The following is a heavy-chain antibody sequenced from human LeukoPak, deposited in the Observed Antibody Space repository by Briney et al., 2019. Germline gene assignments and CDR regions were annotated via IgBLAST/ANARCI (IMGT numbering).Heavy chain of an antibody. CDR1: GFTFSSYS. CDR2: IRYDGSNK. J-gene: IGHJ4*02. CDR3: AADYYDSSGYQIQDRYY. D-gene: IGHD3-22*01. Sequence: GGSLRLSCAASGFTFSSYSMNWVRQAPGKGLEWVAFIRYDGSNKYYADSVKGRFTISRDNSKNTLYLQMNSLRAEDTAVYHCAADYYDSSGYQIQDRYYWGQGTLVTVSS. V-gene: IGHV3-30*02.